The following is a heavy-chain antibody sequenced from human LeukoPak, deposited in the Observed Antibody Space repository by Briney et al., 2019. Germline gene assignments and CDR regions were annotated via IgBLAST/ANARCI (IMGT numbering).Heavy chain of an antibody. Sequence: ASVKVSCKASGYTFTGYYMHWVRQAPGQGLEWMGRINPNSGGTNYAQKFQGRVTMTRDTPISTAYMELSRLRSDDTAVYYCARTKDYGDGADYWGQGTLVTVSS. CDR2: INPNSGGT. V-gene: IGHV1-2*06. J-gene: IGHJ4*02. CDR3: ARTKDYGDGADY. D-gene: IGHD4/OR15-4a*01. CDR1: GYTFTGYY.